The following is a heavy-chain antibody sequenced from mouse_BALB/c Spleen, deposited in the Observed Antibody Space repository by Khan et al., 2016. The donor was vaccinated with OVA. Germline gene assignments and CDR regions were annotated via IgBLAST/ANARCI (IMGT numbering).Heavy chain of an antibody. Sequence: VQLQESGPGLVQPSQSLSITCTVSGFSLTTFGIHWVRQPPGKGLEWLGVIWSGGNTDHNAAFISRLSISKDNSKSQVFFNMNSLQAADPAISSCARNSGGGSDRFFDVWGAGTTVTVSS. CDR2: IWSGGNT. CDR1: GFSLTTFG. CDR3: ARNSGGGSDRFFDV. V-gene: IGHV2-4*02. D-gene: IGHD1-1*02. J-gene: IGHJ1*01.